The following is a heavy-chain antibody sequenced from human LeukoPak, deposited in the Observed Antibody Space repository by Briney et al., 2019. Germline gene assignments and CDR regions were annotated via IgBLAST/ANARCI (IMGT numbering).Heavy chain of an antibody. CDR3: RRGTIAAAGTPFFDY. D-gene: IGHD6-13*01. CDR2: MNPKRVNK. CDR1: GYTFTSYD. J-gene: IGHJ4*02. V-gene: IGHV1-8*01. Sequence: ASVKVSCKASGYTFTSYDINWVRQATGQGREWRGWMNPKRVNKGYAQKFQGRVTMTTNTSISTAYMERCSLRSEDTGVYYCRRGTIAAAGTPFFDYWGEGTLVTVSS.